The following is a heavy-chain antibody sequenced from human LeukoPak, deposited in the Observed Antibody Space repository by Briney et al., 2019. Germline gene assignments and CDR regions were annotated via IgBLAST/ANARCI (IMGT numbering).Heavy chain of an antibody. CDR1: GFTFSSYG. V-gene: IGHV3-30*18. Sequence: PGRSLRLSCAASGFTFSSYGMHWVRQAPGKGLEWVAVISYDGSNKYYADSVKGRFTISRDNSKDTVYLQMSSLRAEDTAVYYCAKEGDCSTTSCLTGGLDVWGKGTTVTVSS. CDR3: AKEGDCSTTSCLTGGLDV. CDR2: ISYDGSNK. J-gene: IGHJ6*04. D-gene: IGHD2-2*01.